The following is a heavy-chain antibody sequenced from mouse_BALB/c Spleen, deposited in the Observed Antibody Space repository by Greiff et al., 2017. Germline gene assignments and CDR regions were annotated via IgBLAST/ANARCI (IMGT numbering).Heavy chain of an antibody. CDR3: AREGGNYVAWFAY. Sequence: VKLVESGPGLVAPSQSLSITCTVSGFSLTSYGVHWVRQPPGKGLEWLGVIWAGGSTNYNSALMSRLSISKDNSKSQVFLKMNSLQTDDTAMYYCAREGGNYVAWFAYWGQGTLVTVSA. V-gene: IGHV2-9*02. J-gene: IGHJ3*01. D-gene: IGHD2-1*01. CDR2: IWAGGST. CDR1: GFSLTSYG.